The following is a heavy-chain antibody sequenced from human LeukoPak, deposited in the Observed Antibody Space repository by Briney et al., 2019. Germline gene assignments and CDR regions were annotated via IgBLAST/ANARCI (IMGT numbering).Heavy chain of an antibody. CDR2: IYYSGST. D-gene: IGHD2-2*02. J-gene: IGHJ4*02. CDR1: GGSISSYY. V-gene: IGHV4-59*01. CDR3: ARAIPRDY. Sequence: SETLSLTCTVSGGSISSYYWSWIRQPPGKGLEWIGYIYYSGSTNYNPSLKSRVTISVDTSKNQFSLKPSSVTAADTAVYYCARAIPRDYWGQGTLVTVSS.